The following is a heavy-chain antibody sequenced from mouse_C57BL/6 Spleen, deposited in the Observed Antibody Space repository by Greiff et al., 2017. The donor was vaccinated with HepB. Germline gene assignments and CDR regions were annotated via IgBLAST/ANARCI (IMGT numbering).Heavy chain of an antibody. CDR1: GFTFSSYA. CDR3: TTVELITTVVATEGFAY. J-gene: IGHJ3*01. V-gene: IGHV5-9-1*02. CDR2: ISSGGDYI. D-gene: IGHD1-1*01. Sequence: EVKLVESGEGLVKPGGSLKLSCAASGFTFSSYAMSWDRQTPEKRLEWVAYISSGGDYIYYADTVKGRFTISRDNARNTLYLQMSSLKSEDTAMYYCTTVELITTVVATEGFAYWGQGTLVTVSA.